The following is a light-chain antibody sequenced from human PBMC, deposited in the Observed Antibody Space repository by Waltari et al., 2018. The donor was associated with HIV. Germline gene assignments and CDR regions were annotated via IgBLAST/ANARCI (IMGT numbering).Light chain of an antibody. CDR1: SSNIGAGYD. Sequence: QSALTQPPSVSGAPGQRVTISCTGSSSNIGAGYDVHWYQQVPGTAPKLLIYGNSNRPSGVPDRFSGSKSGTSASLAVTGLQAEDEADYCCQSYDSSLSGGVFGGGTKLTVL. V-gene: IGLV1-40*01. CDR2: GNS. CDR3: QSYDSSLSGGV. J-gene: IGLJ3*02.